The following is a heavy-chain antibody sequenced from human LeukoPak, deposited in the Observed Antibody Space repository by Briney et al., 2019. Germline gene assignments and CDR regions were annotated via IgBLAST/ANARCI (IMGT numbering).Heavy chain of an antibody. V-gene: IGHV1-46*01. CDR1: GYTFTGYY. CDR3: ARDGSGMSLPNDY. D-gene: IGHD3-10*01. CDR2: INPSGGST. Sequence: ASVKVSCKTSGYTFTGYYLHWVRQAPGQGLEWMGIINPSGGSTSYAQKFQGRVTMTRDMSTSTVHMELSSLRSEDTAVYYCARDGSGMSLPNDYWGQGTLVTVSS. J-gene: IGHJ4*02.